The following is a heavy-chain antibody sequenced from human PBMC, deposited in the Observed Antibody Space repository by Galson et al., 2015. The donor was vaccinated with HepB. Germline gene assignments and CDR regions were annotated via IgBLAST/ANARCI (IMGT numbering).Heavy chain of an antibody. V-gene: IGHV4-39*01. CDR3: ASSYSSGWYYSPSFDY. CDR1: GGSISSSSYY. D-gene: IGHD6-19*01. Sequence: SETLSLTCTVSGGSISSSSYYWGWIRQPPGKGLEWIGSIYYSGSTYYNPSPKSRVTISVDTSKNQFSLKLSSVTAADTAVYYCASSYSSGWYYSPSFDYWGQGTLVTVSS. J-gene: IGHJ4*02. CDR2: IYYSGST.